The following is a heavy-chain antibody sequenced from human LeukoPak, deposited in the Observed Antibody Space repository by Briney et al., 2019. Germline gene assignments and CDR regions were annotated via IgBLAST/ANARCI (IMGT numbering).Heavy chain of an antibody. CDR1: GFTFSSYG. D-gene: IGHD6-19*01. J-gene: IGHJ5*02. Sequence: PGGSLRLSCAASGFTFSSYGMHWVRQAPGKGLEWVAVISYDGSNKYYADSVKGRFTISRDNSKNTLYPQMNSLRAEDTAVYYCAKRSTSVAGMSWFDPWGQGTLVTVSS. CDR2: ISYDGSNK. CDR3: AKRSTSVAGMSWFDP. V-gene: IGHV3-30*18.